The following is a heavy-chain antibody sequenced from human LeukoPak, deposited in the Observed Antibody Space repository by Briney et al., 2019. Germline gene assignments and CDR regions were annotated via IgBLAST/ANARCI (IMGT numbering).Heavy chain of an antibody. V-gene: IGHV1-69*04. Sequence: GASVKVSCKASGGTFSSYAISWVRQAPGQGLEWMGRIIPILGIANYAQKFQGRVTMTRDTSTSTAYMELRSLRSDDTAVYYCASFGQWGQGTLVTVSS. CDR3: ASFGQ. CDR1: GGTFSSYA. J-gene: IGHJ4*02. CDR2: IIPILGIA. D-gene: IGHD3-10*01.